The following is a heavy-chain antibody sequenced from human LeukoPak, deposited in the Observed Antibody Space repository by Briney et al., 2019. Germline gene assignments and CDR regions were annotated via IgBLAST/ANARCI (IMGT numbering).Heavy chain of an antibody. D-gene: IGHD3-22*01. CDR3: AKSMTTIVNPFDD. J-gene: IGHJ4*02. CDR1: GFTFSLYW. CDR2: INGDGGST. V-gene: IGHV3-74*01. Sequence: GGSLRLSCAASGFTFSLYWMHWVRQAPGKGLVWVSRINGDGGSTDYADSVKGRFTISRDNAKNTLYLQMNSLRAEDTAVYYCAKSMTTIVNPFDDWGQGTLVTVSS.